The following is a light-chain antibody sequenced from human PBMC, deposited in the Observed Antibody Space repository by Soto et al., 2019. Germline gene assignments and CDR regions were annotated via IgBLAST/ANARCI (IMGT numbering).Light chain of an antibody. CDR2: KAS. CDR3: QQYNSYWT. CDR1: QSISSW. V-gene: IGKV1-5*03. Sequence: IQMTQSASALSGSVGDRVTISCRASQSISSWLAWYQQKPGKAPKLLIYKASSLESGVPSRFSGSGSGTEFTLTISSLQPDDFPTYYSQQYNSYWTFGEGTKVDIK. J-gene: IGKJ1*01.